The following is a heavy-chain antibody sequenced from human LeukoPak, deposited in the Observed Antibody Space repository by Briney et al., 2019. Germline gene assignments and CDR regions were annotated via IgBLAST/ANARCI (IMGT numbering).Heavy chain of an antibody. J-gene: IGHJ6*02. Sequence: SETLSLTCAVYGGSFSGYYWSWIRQPPGKGLEWIGEINHSGSTNYNPSLKSRVTISVDTSKNQFSLKLSSVTAADTAVYYCARHITIFGVVINYGMDVWGQGTTVTVSS. CDR1: GGSFSGYY. D-gene: IGHD3-3*01. CDR3: ARHITIFGVVINYGMDV. CDR2: INHSGST. V-gene: IGHV4-34*01.